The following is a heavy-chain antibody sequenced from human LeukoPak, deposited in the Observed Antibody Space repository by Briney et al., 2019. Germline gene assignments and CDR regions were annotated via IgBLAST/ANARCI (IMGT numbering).Heavy chain of an antibody. D-gene: IGHD3-3*01. J-gene: IGHJ3*02. V-gene: IGHV1-69*13. CDR1: GGTFSSYA. CDR3: ARDYYDFWSGSDLAQDDAFDI. Sequence: RGASVKVSCKASGGTFSSYAISWVRQAPGQGLEWMGGIIPIFGTANYAQKFQGRVTITADESTSTAYMELSSLRSEDTAVYYCARDYYDFWSGSDLAQDDAFDIWGQGTMVTVSS. CDR2: IIPIFGTA.